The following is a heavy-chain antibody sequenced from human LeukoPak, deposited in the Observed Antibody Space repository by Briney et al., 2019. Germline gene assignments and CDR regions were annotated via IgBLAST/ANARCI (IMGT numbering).Heavy chain of an antibody. V-gene: IGHV1-2*02. Sequence: ASVKVSCNASGYTFTCYYMHWVRQAPGQGLEWMGWINPNSGGTNYAQKFQGRVTMTRDTSISTAYMELSRLRSDDTAVYYCARDAVGPLKNAFDIWGQGTMVTVSS. J-gene: IGHJ3*02. CDR2: INPNSGGT. CDR1: GYTFTCYY. D-gene: IGHD6-19*01. CDR3: ARDAVGPLKNAFDI.